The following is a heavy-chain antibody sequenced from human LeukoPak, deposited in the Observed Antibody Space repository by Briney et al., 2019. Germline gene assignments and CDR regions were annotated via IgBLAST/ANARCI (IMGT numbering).Heavy chain of an antibody. Sequence: SETLSLTCTVSGGSISGSSYYWGWIRQPPGKGLEWIGYIYYSGSTNYNPSLKSRVTISVDTSKNQFSLKLSSVTAADTAVYYCARVEEMATIIDYWGQGTLVTVSS. CDR2: IYYSGST. V-gene: IGHV4-61*05. CDR3: ARVEEMATIIDY. J-gene: IGHJ4*02. CDR1: GGSISGSSYY. D-gene: IGHD5-24*01.